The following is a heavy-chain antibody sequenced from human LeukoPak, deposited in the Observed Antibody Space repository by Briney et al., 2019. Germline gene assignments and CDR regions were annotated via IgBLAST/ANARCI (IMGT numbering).Heavy chain of an antibody. CDR1: GFTFSSYS. CDR2: ISSSSSYI. CDR3: AREGTKVAATPDY. J-gene: IGHJ4*02. D-gene: IGHD2-15*01. Sequence: GGSLRLSCAASGFTFSSYSMNWVRQAPGKGLEWFSSISSSSSYIYYADSVKGRFTISRDNAKNSLYLQMNSLRAEDTAVYYCAREGTKVAATPDYWGQGTLVTVSS. V-gene: IGHV3-21*01.